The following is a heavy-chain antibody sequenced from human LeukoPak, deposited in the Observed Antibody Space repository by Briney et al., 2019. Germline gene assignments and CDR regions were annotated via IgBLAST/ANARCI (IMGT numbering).Heavy chain of an antibody. Sequence: GGSLRLSCAASGFTFSSYSMNWVRQAPGKGLEWVSSISSSSSYIYYADSVKGRFTISRDKAKNSLYLQMNSLRAEDTAVYYCARERITMVRGVKDAFDIWGQGTMVTVSS. D-gene: IGHD3-10*01. CDR1: GFTFSSYS. CDR3: ARERITMVRGVKDAFDI. CDR2: ISSSSSYI. J-gene: IGHJ3*02. V-gene: IGHV3-21*01.